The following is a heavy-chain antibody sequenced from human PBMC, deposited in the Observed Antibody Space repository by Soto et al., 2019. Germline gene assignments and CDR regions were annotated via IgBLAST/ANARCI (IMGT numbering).Heavy chain of an antibody. CDR3: VKQAHGLDGVAFDY. V-gene: IGHV3-64D*06. CDR1: ASSSMNP. D-gene: IGHD2-15*01. Sequence: GGPLNSPVQPLASSSMNPQYIWSARVQGKGLEAIXAVSXXXRXTXXXDXXXXRFTISRDNSKNTLFLQMGSLRPEDTAIYYCVKQAHGLDGVAFDYWGQGTQVTVSS. CDR2: VSXXXRXT. J-gene: IGHJ4*02.